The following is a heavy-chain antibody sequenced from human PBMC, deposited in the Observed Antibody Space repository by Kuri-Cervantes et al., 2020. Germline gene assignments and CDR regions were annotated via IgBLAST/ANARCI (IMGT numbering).Heavy chain of an antibody. CDR1: GFTLSSYA. CDR3: ARGTRRSFDI. J-gene: IGHJ3*02. Sequence: GGSLRLSCAASGFTLSSYARHWVRQAPGKGLEWVAVISYEGSNKYYADSVKGRFTISRDNSKNTLYLQMNSLRAEDTAVYYCARGTRRSFDIWGQGTMVTVSS. CDR2: ISYEGSNK. V-gene: IGHV3-30-3*01. D-gene: IGHD2-15*01.